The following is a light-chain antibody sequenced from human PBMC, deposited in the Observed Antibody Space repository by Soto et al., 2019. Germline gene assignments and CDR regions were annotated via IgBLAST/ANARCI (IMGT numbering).Light chain of an antibody. CDR3: HQYNSWPRGT. Sequence: EIVMTQSPATLSVSPGEGATLSCRASQSVDSNVAWYQQKPGQAPRLLIYGALTRATGIPARFSGSGFGTEFTLTISSLEPEDSAVYYCHQYNSWPRGTFGPGTKVDI. CDR2: GAL. CDR1: QSVDSN. J-gene: IGKJ3*01. V-gene: IGKV3-15*01.